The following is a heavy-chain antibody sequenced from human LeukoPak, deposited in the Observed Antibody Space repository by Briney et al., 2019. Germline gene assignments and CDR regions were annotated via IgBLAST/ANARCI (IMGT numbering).Heavy chain of an antibody. Sequence: SETLSLTCTVSGASISSYYWSWIRQPPGKGLEWIGYIYYSGSTNYTPSLKSRLTISVDTSKNQFSLKLSSVTAADTAVYYCARLGYGDYGAFDYWGQGTLVTVSS. J-gene: IGHJ4*02. CDR1: GASISSYY. D-gene: IGHD4-17*01. V-gene: IGHV4-59*08. CDR3: ARLGYGDYGAFDY. CDR2: IYYSGST.